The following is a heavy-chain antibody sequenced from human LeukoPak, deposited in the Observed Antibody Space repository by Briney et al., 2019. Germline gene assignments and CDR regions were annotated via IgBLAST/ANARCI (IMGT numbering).Heavy chain of an antibody. V-gene: IGHV3-21*01. Sequence: GGSLRLSCAASGFTFSGYSMNWVRQAPGKGLEWVSSISTTSRYIYYADSVKARFTVSRDNAKNSLYLQMNSLRAEDTAVYYCARGNSDYDHDYWGQGTLFTVSS. CDR3: ARGNSDYDHDY. CDR1: GFTFSGYS. D-gene: IGHD5-12*01. CDR2: ISTTSRYI. J-gene: IGHJ4*02.